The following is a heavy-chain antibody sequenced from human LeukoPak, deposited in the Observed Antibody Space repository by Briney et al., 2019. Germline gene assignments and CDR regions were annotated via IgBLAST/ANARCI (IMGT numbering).Heavy chain of an antibody. CDR1: GYTFSDYY. CDR3: ARDKPDRAAGHEDY. Sequence: ASVKVSCKASGYTFSDYYMHWVRQAPGQGLEWMGWISSYNGNTHYAQKLQGRVTMTTDTSTSTAYMELRSLRSDDTAVYYCARDKPDRAAGHEDYWGQGTLVTVSS. CDR2: ISSYNGNT. J-gene: IGHJ4*02. V-gene: IGHV1-18*04. D-gene: IGHD6-13*01.